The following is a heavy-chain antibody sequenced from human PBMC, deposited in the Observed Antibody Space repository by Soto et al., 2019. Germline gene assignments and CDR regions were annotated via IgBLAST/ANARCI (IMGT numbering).Heavy chain of an antibody. CDR3: ASHTILEWLPNRRYYGMDV. D-gene: IGHD3-3*01. V-gene: IGHV1-3*01. CDR1: GYTFTSYA. Sequence: GASVKVSCKASGYTFTSYAMHWVRQAPGQRLEWMGWINAGNGNTKYSQKFQGRVTITRDTSASTAYMELSSLRSEDTAVYYCASHTILEWLPNRRYYGMDVWGQGTTVTVSS. CDR2: INAGNGNT. J-gene: IGHJ6*02.